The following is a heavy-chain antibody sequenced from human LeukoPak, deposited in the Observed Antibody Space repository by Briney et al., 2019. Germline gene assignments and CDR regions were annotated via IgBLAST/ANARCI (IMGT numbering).Heavy chain of an antibody. CDR1: GYTFTGYY. V-gene: IGHV1-2*02. Sequence: ASVKVSCKASGYTFTGYYMHWVRQAPGQGLEWMGWINPNGGGTNYAQKFQGRVTMTRDTSISTAYMELSRLRSDDTAVYYCARDMGYGYSHYYYGMDVWGQGTTVTVSS. CDR3: ARDMGYGYSHYYYGMDV. D-gene: IGHD5-18*01. J-gene: IGHJ6*02. CDR2: INPNGGGT.